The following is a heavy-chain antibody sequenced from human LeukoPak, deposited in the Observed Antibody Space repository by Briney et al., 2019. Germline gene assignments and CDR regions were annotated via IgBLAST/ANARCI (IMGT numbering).Heavy chain of an antibody. J-gene: IGHJ4*02. V-gene: IGHV3-74*01. CDR2: IKDGGTTT. Sequence: PGGSLRLSCAASGFTFSSYWIHWVRQVPGKGLVWVSRIKDGGTTTDYADSVKGRFTISRDNAKNSLYLQMNSLRAEDTAVYYCASLAVAGTPFDYWGQGTLVTVSS. CDR1: GFTFSSYW. D-gene: IGHD6-19*01. CDR3: ASLAVAGTPFDY.